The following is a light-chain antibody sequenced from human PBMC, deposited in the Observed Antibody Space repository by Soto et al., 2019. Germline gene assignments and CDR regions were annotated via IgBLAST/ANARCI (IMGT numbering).Light chain of an antibody. J-gene: IGKJ4*01. CDR3: QQSYSTPIT. CDR2: AAS. Sequence: DIHMTQSPSSLSASVGDRVTITCRATQTMSNFLNWYQQKPGQAPKLLIYAASSLHSGVPSRFSGGYSGTDFTLTISNLQPEDFATYYCQQSYSTPITFGGGTKVEIK. V-gene: IGKV1-39*01. CDR1: QTMSNF.